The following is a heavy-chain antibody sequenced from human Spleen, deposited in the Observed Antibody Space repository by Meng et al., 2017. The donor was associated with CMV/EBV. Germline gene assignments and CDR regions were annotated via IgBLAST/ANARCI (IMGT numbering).Heavy chain of an antibody. V-gene: IGHV2-5*01. Sequence: FSLRTRDVAVPWVRQPPGKGLEWLALIYWNADTRYSPSLESRLAITPDTSKNQVCLTVANMYPVETATSYCVRPFDFWSGYYGIFDYWGQGTLVTVSS. CDR1: FSLRTRDVA. CDR3: VRPFDFWSGYYGIFDY. D-gene: IGHD3-3*01. CDR2: IYWNADT. J-gene: IGHJ4*02.